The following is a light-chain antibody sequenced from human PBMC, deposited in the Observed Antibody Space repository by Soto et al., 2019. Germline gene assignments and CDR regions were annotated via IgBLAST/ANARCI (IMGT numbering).Light chain of an antibody. CDR2: DNN. CDR1: SSNIGNNY. Sequence: QSVLTQPPSVSAAPGQKVTISCSGTSSNIGNNYVSWYQQLPGTAPKLLIYDNNKRPSGIPDRFSGSKSGTSAILGITGLQTGDEADYYCGTWDSSLSVHVFGTGTKLTVL. V-gene: IGLV1-51*01. J-gene: IGLJ1*01. CDR3: GTWDSSLSVHV.